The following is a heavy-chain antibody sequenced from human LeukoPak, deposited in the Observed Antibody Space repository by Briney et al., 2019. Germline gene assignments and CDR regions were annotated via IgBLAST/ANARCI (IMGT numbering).Heavy chain of an antibody. V-gene: IGHV3-48*01. J-gene: IGHJ5*02. CDR1: GFSFSSYA. CDR3: ARDFTHGWFDP. CDR2: IDTTSSSK. Sequence: GGSLRLSCPASGFSFSSYAMNWVRQAPGKALEWISYIDTTSSSKYYADSVKGRFTISRDNAKNSLFLQMNSLRAEDTAVYFCARDFTHGWFDPWGQGTLVTASS. D-gene: IGHD2-15*01.